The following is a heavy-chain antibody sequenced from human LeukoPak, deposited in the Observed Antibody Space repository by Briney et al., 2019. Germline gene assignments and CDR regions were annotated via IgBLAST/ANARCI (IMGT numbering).Heavy chain of an antibody. Sequence: GGSLRLSCAASGFTFSSYAMHWVRQAPGKGLEWVAVISYDGSNKYYADSVKGRFTISRDNSKNTLYLQMNSLRAEDTAVYYCARGQYYFDYWGQGTLVTVSS. V-gene: IGHV3-30-3*01. D-gene: IGHD6-19*01. CDR1: GFTFSSYA. CDR3: ARGQYYFDY. J-gene: IGHJ4*02. CDR2: ISYDGSNK.